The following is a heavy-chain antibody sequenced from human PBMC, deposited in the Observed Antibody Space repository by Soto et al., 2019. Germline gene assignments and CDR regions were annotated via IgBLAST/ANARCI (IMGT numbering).Heavy chain of an antibody. D-gene: IGHD1-26*01. Sequence: GGSLRLSCAASGFTFNTYGMHRVRQAPGKGLEWVAAISYDGINKYYVDTVKGRFTISRDNSKNTLYVQMNSLSAEDTALYFFARSPQPTSGIYWYFGLWGRGILVTVSS. CDR2: ISYDGINK. V-gene: IGHV3-30*03. CDR3: ARSPQPTSGIYWYFGL. CDR1: GFTFNTYG. J-gene: IGHJ2*01.